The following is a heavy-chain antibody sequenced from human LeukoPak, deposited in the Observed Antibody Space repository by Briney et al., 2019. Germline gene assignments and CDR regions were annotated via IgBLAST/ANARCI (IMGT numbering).Heavy chain of an antibody. V-gene: IGHV1-2*02. CDR1: GYTFTGYY. CDR3: ASSITIFGVVPALFDY. J-gene: IGHJ4*02. D-gene: IGHD3-3*01. CDR2: INPNSGGT. Sequence: ASVKVSCKASGYTFTGYYMHWVRQAPGQGLEWMGWINPNSGGTNYAQKFQGRVTMTRGTSISTAYMELSRLRSDDTAVYYCASSITIFGVVPALFDYWGQGTLVTVSS.